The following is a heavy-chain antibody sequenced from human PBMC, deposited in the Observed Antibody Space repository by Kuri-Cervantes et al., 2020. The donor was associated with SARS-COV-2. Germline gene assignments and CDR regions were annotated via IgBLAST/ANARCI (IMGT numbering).Heavy chain of an antibody. V-gene: IGHV4-39*01. CDR2: IYYSGST. J-gene: IGHJ4*02. D-gene: IGHD3-3*01. CDR3: ARRSTSITIFGVVNINPFDY. CDR1: GGSISCSISSSSYY. Sequence: SQTLSLTCTVSGGSISCSISSSSYYWGWIRQPPGKGLEWIGSIYYSGSTYYNPSLKSRVTISVDTSKNQFSLKLSSVTAADTAVYYCARRSTSITIFGVVNINPFDYWGQGTLVTVSS.